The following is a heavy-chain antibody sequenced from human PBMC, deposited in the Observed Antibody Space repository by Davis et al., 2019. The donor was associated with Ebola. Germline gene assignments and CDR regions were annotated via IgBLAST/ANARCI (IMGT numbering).Heavy chain of an antibody. V-gene: IGHV1-69*13. CDR3: ARGGYSGYDNLGYYFYYYMDV. Sequence: AASVKVSCKASGGTFSSYAINWVRQAPGQGLEWMGAIIPLVGTTNYAQNFQGRVRITADESTSTAYMELSSLRSEDTAVYYCARGGYSGYDNLGYYFYYYMDVWGKGTTVTVSS. J-gene: IGHJ6*03. CDR2: IIPLVGTT. D-gene: IGHD5-12*01. CDR1: GGTFSSYA.